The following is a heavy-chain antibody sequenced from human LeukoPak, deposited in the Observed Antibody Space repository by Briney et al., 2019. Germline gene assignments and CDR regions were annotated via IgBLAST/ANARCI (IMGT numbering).Heavy chain of an antibody. CDR2: INPNSGGT. D-gene: IGHD3-10*01. J-gene: IGHJ5*02. CDR1: GYTFTGYY. V-gene: IGHV1-2*02. CDR3: ARPPVVRGVNWFDP. Sequence: GASVKVSCKASGYTFTGYYMHWVRQAPGQGLEWMGWINPNSGGTNYAQKFQGRVTMTRDTSISTAYMELRRLKPDDTAVYYCARPPVVRGVNWFDPWGQGTLV.